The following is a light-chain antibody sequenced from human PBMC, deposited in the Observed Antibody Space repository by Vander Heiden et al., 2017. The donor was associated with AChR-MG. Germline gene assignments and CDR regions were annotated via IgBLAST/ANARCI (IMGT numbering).Light chain of an antibody. Sequence: QSALTQPPPASASPGQSVTISCTGTSSDVGGYNYVSWYQQHPGKAPKLMIYEVSKRPSGVPDRFSGSKSGNTASLTVSGLQAEDEADYYCSSYAGSNNLFGGGTKLTVL. CDR1: SSDVGGYNY. V-gene: IGLV2-8*01. J-gene: IGLJ2*01. CDR3: SSYAGSNNL. CDR2: EVS.